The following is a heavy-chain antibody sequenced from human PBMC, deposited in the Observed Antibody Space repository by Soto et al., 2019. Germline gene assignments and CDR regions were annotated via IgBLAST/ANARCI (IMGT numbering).Heavy chain of an antibody. J-gene: IGHJ4*02. CDR1: CASISNYY. CDR2: IYASGTT. Sequence: ASETLSLTCTVSCASISNYYWSWIRQPAGKGLECLGRIYASGTTTYNPSLRSRVTMSVDTSKNQFSLNLNSVTAADTAVYYCARESRSELGTVEYWGQGTLVTVSS. D-gene: IGHD1-1*01. V-gene: IGHV4-4*07. CDR3: ARESRSELGTVEY.